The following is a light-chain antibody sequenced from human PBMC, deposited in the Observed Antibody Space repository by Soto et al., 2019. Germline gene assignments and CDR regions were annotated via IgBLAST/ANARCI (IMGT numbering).Light chain of an antibody. CDR2: EGS. J-gene: IGLJ2*01. CDR1: SSDVGSDNL. Sequence: QSALTQPASVSGSPGQSITISCTGTSSDVGSDNLVSWYQQHPGKAPKLMIYEGSKRPSGVSNRFSGSKSGNTASLTISGIQAEDEADYYCCSYAGSSTFPNVVFGGGTKLTVL. CDR3: CSYAGSSTFPNVV. V-gene: IGLV2-23*01.